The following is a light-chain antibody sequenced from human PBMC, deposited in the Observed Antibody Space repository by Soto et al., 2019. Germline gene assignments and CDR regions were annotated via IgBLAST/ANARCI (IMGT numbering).Light chain of an antibody. CDR1: SSDIGSYNL. CDR2: EGT. V-gene: IGLV2-23*03. CDR3: CSYAGSNTVVL. J-gene: IGLJ2*01. Sequence: QSALTQPASVSGSPGQSITISCTGTSSDIGSYNLVSWYQHHPGKAPKLMICEGTKRPSGVSDRFSGSKSGNTASLTISGLQAEDEADYYCCSYAGSNTVVLFGGGTQLTVL.